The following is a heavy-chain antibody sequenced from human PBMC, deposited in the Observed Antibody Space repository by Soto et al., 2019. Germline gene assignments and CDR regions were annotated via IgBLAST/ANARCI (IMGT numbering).Heavy chain of an antibody. D-gene: IGHD3-3*01. CDR3: ARGPSYYDFWSGYYIHLYYYYYMDV. J-gene: IGHJ6*03. Sequence: ASVKVSCKASGYTFTGYYMHWVRQAPGQGLEWMGWINPNSGGTNYAQKFQGWVTMTRDTSISTAYMELSRLRSDDTAVYYCARGPSYYDFWSGYYIHLYYYYYMDVWGKGTTVTVSS. V-gene: IGHV1-2*04. CDR2: INPNSGGT. CDR1: GYTFTGYY.